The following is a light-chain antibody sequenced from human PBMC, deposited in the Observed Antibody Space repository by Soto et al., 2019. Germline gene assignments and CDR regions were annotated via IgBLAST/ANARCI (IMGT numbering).Light chain of an antibody. Sequence: EILMTQSPAILSFSTGDRSNLSCMASQSVGTKLAWYQQTPGQAPRLLIYGASNRATGVPARISGSVSGADFTLTISSLEPEDFAVYSCQQYGSSPPTFGGGTKVDIK. CDR3: QQYGSSPPT. CDR1: QSVGTK. V-gene: IGKV3-20*01. CDR2: GAS. J-gene: IGKJ4*01.